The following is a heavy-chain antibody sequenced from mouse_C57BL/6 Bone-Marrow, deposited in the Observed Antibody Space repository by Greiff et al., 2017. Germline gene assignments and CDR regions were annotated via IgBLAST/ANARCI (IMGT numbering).Heavy chain of an antibody. J-gene: IGHJ2*01. V-gene: IGHV5-4*01. Sequence: EVTLVESGGGLVKPGGSLKLSCAASGFTFSSYAMSWVRQTPDKRLEWVATISDGGSYTYYPDNVKGRFTISRDNAKNNLYLQMSHLKSEDTAMYYCARELRTYFDYWGQGTTLTVSS. CDR3: ARELRTYFDY. D-gene: IGHD1-1*01. CDR2: ISDGGSYT. CDR1: GFTFSSYA.